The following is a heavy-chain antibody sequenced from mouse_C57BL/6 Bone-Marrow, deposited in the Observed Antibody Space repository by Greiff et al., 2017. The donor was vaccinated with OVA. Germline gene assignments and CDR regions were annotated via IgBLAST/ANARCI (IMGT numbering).Heavy chain of an antibody. CDR1: GYTFTDYE. CDR3: TRGYSNYYAMDY. Sequence: QVQLQQSGAELVRPGASVTLSCKASGYTFTDYEMHWVKQTPVHGLEWIGAIDPETGGPAYNQKFKGKAILTADKSSSTAYMELLSLTSEDSAVYYCTRGYSNYYAMDYWGQGTSVTVSS. CDR2: IDPETGGP. D-gene: IGHD2-5*01. V-gene: IGHV1-15*01. J-gene: IGHJ4*01.